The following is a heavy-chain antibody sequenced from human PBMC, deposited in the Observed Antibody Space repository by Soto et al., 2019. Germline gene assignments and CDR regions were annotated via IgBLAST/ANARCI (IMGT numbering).Heavy chain of an antibody. V-gene: IGHV3-48*02. J-gene: IGHJ2*01. Sequence: GGSLRLSCAASGFTCSSYSMNWFRQAPGKGLEWVSYISSSSSTIYYADSVKGRFTISRDNAKNSLYLQMNSLRDEDTAVYSCARVTVVNWYFDLWGRGTLVTVSS. D-gene: IGHD2-15*01. CDR2: ISSSSSTI. CDR3: ARVTVVNWYFDL. CDR1: GFTCSSYS.